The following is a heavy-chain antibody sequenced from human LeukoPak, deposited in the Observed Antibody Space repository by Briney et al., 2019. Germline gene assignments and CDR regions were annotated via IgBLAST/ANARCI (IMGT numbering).Heavy chain of an antibody. CDR2: ISYDGSNK. CDR3: ARDSPGYSSAWPVGLFDY. CDR1: GFTFSSYA. Sequence: GWSLTLSCAASGFTFSSYAMHWVRQAPRQGLEGVAVISYDGSNKYYADSVKGRFTISRDNSKNTLYLQMNSLRAEDTAVYYCARDSPGYSSAWPVGLFDYWGQGTLVTVSS. J-gene: IGHJ4*02. V-gene: IGHV3-30*04. D-gene: IGHD6-19*01.